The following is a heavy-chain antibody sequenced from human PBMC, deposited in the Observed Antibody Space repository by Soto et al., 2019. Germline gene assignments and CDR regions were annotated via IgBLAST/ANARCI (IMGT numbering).Heavy chain of an antibody. CDR1: GFTFSSSA. D-gene: IGHD6-19*01. CDR3: AADQGLSVGYLYYYGMDV. Sequence: SVKVSCKASGFTFSSSAVQWVRQARGQRPEWIGSIVVGSANTNYAQKFQERVTITRDMSTSTAYMELSSLRSEDTAVYYCAADQGLSVGYLYYYGMDVWGQGTTVTVSS. V-gene: IGHV1-58*01. CDR2: IVVGSANT. J-gene: IGHJ6*02.